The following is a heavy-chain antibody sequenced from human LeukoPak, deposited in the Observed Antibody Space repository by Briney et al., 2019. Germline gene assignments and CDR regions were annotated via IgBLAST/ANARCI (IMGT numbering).Heavy chain of an antibody. CDR2: IYRFGNT. Sequence: SGTLSLTCTVSGDSISSDYWSWIRQPPGKGLEWIGYIYRFGNTDYNPSLMRRVTISLDTSKKQLSLNLTSVTAADTAVYYCAGRGQRYFRDWGQGTLVTVSS. CDR3: AGRGQRYFRD. CDR1: GDSISSDY. J-gene: IGHJ1*01. V-gene: IGHV4-4*08.